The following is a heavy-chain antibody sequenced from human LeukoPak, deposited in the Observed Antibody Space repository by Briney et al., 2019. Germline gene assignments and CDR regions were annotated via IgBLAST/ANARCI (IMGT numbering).Heavy chain of an antibody. J-gene: IGHJ6*03. D-gene: IGHD1-26*01. V-gene: IGHV4-61*02. CDR3: ARGLLYGGSYSYYYYMDV. CDR1: GGSISSSTYY. Sequence: PSETLSLTCTVSGGSISSSTYYWGWIRQPAGKGLEWIGRIYTSGSTNYNPSLKSRVTMSVDTSKNQFSLKLSSVTAADTAVYYCARGLLYGGSYSYYYYMDVWGKGTTVTISS. CDR2: IYTSGST.